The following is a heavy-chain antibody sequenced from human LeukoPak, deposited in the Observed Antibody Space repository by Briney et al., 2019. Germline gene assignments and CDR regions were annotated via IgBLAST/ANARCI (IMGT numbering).Heavy chain of an antibody. CDR1: GFMFTDYY. V-gene: IGHV3-11*05. D-gene: IGHD6-25*01. Sequence: PGGSLRLSCTASGFMFTDYYMRWFRQSPGKGLEWLSYISPSSAYTNFADSVKGRFTISRDNAKNSLYLQMNSLRVEDTAVYYSARDLVAATTTGAYYFEYWGEGNLVTVSS. CDR3: ARDLVAATTTGAYYFEY. CDR2: ISPSSAYT. J-gene: IGHJ4*02.